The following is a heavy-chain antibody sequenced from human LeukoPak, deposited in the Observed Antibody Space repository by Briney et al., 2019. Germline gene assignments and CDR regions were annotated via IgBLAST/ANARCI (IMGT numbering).Heavy chain of an antibody. CDR1: GVSISSGSYY. J-gene: IGHJ4*02. Sequence: PSETLSLTCTVSGVSISSGSYYWGWIRQPPGKGLEWIGSIYYSGSTYNNPSLKSRVTISVDTPKKFSLKLSSVTAADTAVYYCARHAIDSSGYYLDYFDYWGQGTLVTVSS. CDR3: ARHAIDSSGYYLDYFDY. D-gene: IGHD3-22*01. V-gene: IGHV4-39*01. CDR2: IYYSGST.